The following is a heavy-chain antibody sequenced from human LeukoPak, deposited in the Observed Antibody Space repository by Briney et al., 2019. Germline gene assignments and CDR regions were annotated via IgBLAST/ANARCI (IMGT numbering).Heavy chain of an antibody. Sequence: GGSLRLSCTASGFTFSSYGMHWVRQAPGKGLEWVAIISNDGSNENYADSVKGRFTISRDNSKNTLYLQVNSLRVEDTAVYYCAKDHYDSSGYLRYYGMDVWGQGTTVTVSS. CDR2: ISNDGSNE. J-gene: IGHJ6*02. CDR1: GFTFSSYG. D-gene: IGHD3-22*01. CDR3: AKDHYDSSGYLRYYGMDV. V-gene: IGHV3-30*18.